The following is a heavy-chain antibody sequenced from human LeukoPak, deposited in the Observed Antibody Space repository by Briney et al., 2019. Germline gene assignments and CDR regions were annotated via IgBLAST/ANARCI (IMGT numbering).Heavy chain of an antibody. Sequence: GGSLRLSCAASGFTFSSYAMSWVRQAPGKGLEWVSAISGSGGSTYYADSVKGRFTISRDNAKNSLYLQMNSLRAEDTAVYYCARDKAAWYSSSWYYFDYWGQGTLVTVSS. J-gene: IGHJ4*02. CDR3: ARDKAAWYSSSWYYFDY. CDR2: ISGSGGST. D-gene: IGHD6-13*01. CDR1: GFTFSSYA. V-gene: IGHV3-23*01.